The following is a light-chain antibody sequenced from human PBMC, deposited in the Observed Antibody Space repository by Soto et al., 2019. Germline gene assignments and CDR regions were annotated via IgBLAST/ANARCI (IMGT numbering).Light chain of an antibody. CDR1: QSISSN. CDR2: KAS. J-gene: IGKJ1*01. Sequence: IQMTHSPSSLSASVGDRVTITCRASQSISSNLNWYQQKPGKAPKLLIYKASSLESGVPSRFSGSGSGTEFTLTISSLQPDDFATYYCQQYNSYWTFGQGTKVDIK. V-gene: IGKV1-5*03. CDR3: QQYNSYWT.